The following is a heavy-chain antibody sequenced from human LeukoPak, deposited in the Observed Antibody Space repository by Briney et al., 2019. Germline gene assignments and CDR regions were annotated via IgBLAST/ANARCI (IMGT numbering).Heavy chain of an antibody. V-gene: IGHV4-4*07. CDR2: IHPSGST. J-gene: IGHJ4*02. Sequence: SETLSLTCTVPGDSISSYYWSWVRQPAGKGLEWVGRIHPSGSTNYTPSLKSRVTLSVDTSKNQFSLRLNSVTAADTAVYYCARGPPPDFDYWGRGTLVTVSS. CDR3: ARGPPPDFDY. CDR1: GDSISSYY.